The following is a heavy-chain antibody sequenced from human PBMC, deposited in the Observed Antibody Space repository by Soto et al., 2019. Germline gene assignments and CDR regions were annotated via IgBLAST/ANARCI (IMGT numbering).Heavy chain of an antibody. CDR1: GGTFSSYT. J-gene: IGHJ3*02. D-gene: IGHD2-15*01. CDR3: ARDGGYCSGGSCYGDAFDI. Sequence: GASVKVSCKAPGGTFSSYTISWVRQAPGQGLEWMGRIIPILGIANYAQKFQGRVTITADKSTSTAYMELSSLRSEDAAVYYCARDGGYCSGGSCYGDAFDIWGQGTMVTVSS. V-gene: IGHV1-69*04. CDR2: IIPILGIA.